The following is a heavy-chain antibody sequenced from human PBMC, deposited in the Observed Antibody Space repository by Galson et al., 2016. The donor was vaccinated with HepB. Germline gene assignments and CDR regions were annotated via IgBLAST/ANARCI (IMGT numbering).Heavy chain of an antibody. CDR2: VFSGDAT. V-gene: IGHV3-53*01. J-gene: IGHJ3*02. CDR1: GFSVSGKY. Sequence: SLRLSCAASGFSVSGKYMSWARQAPGKGLEWVSAVFSGDATYYRDSVKGRFTISRDTSKNTLYLQMNNLRAEDTAIYYCEGYSDPFDIWGQGTMVTVSP. CDR3: EGYSDPFDI. D-gene: IGHD3-22*01.